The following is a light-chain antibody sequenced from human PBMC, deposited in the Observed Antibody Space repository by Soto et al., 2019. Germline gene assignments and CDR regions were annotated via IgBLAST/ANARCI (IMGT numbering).Light chain of an antibody. V-gene: IGLV1-40*01. CDR2: GNS. CDR1: SSNIGAGYD. Sequence: QSVLTQPPSVSGAPGQRVTISCTGSSSNIGAGYDVHWYQQLPGTAPKLLIYGNSNRPSGVPDRFSGSQSGTSASLAITGLQAEDEADYYCQSYDSRLSGYYGFGTGTKVTVL. J-gene: IGLJ1*01. CDR3: QSYDSRLSGYYG.